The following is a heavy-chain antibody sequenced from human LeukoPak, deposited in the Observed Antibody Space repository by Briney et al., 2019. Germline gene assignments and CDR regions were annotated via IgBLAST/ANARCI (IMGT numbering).Heavy chain of an antibody. CDR1: GGSISSSSYY. CDR3: ARSPPANYYDSSGYYFSPRY. V-gene: IGHV4-39*01. D-gene: IGHD3-22*01. Sequence: SETLSLTCTVSGGSISSSSYYWGWIRQPPGKGLEWIGSIYYSGSTYYNPSLKSRVTISVDTSKNQFSLKLSSVTAADTAVYYCARSPPANYYDSSGYYFSPRYWGQGTLVTVSS. CDR2: IYYSGST. J-gene: IGHJ4*02.